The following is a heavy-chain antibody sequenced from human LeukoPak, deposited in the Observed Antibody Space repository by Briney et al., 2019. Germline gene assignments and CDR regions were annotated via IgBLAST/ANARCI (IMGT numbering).Heavy chain of an antibody. CDR1: GFTFSTFT. J-gene: IGHJ4*02. CDR3: ARDRGRDYGDLFDY. D-gene: IGHD4-17*01. V-gene: IGHV3-48*01. CDR2: ISSSSSTV. Sequence: PGGSLRLSCAASGFTFSTFTMNWVRQAPGKGLEWVSYISSSSSTVYYADSVTGRFTISRDNAKNSLYLQMNSLRAEDTAVYYCARDRGRDYGDLFDYWGQGTLVTVSS.